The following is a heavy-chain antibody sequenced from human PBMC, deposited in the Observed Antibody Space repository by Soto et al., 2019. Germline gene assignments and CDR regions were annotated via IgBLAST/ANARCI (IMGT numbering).Heavy chain of an antibody. CDR1: GGSISSYY. CDR3: ARGSDFWSGYYTGYYFDY. Sequence: SETLSLTCTVSGGSISSYYWSWIRQPPGKGLEWIGYIYYSGSTNYNPSLKSRVTISVDTSKNQFSLKLSSVTAADTAVYYCARGSDFWSGYYTGYYFDYWGQGTLVTVSS. D-gene: IGHD3-3*01. V-gene: IGHV4-59*01. CDR2: IYYSGST. J-gene: IGHJ4*02.